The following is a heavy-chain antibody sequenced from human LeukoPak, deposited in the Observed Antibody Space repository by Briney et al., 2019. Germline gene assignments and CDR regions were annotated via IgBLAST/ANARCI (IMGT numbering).Heavy chain of an antibody. J-gene: IGHJ4*02. CDR3: ARNYYDSSGYYQAAHPYDY. V-gene: IGHV4-59*01. D-gene: IGHD3-22*01. CDR2: IYYSGST. CDR1: GGSISSYY. Sequence: KPSETLSLTCTVSGGSISSYYWSWIRQPPGKGLEWIGYIYYSGSTNYNPSPKSRVTISVDTSKNQFSLKLSSVTAADTAVYYCARNYYDSSGYYQAAHPYDYWGQGTLVTVSS.